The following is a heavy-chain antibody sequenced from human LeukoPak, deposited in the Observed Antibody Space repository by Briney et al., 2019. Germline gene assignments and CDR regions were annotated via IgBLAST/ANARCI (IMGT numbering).Heavy chain of an antibody. J-gene: IGHJ3*02. CDR3: ARGPYSYDSSGAFDI. Sequence: KSSETLSLTCTVSGYSISSGYYWGWIRQPAGKGLEWIGRISSSGSTNYNPSLKSRVTISVDTSKNQFSLKLSSVTAADKAVYFCARGPYSYDSSGAFDIWGQGTMVTVSS. V-gene: IGHV4-38-2*02. D-gene: IGHD3-22*01. CDR1: GYSISSGYY. CDR2: ISSSGST.